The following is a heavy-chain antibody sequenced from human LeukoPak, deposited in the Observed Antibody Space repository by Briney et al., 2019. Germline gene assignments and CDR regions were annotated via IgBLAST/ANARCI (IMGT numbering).Heavy chain of an antibody. CDR1: GYTFTTYE. CDR2: IIPMFGTA. Sequence: ASVKVSCKASGYTFTTYEIHWVRQAPGQGLEWMGGIIPMFGTADYAQKLQGRVTITADKSTSTAYMELSSLRSEDTAVYYCARGGDGYNLDYYYYMDVWGKGTTVTVSS. J-gene: IGHJ6*03. CDR3: ARGGDGYNLDYYYYMDV. V-gene: IGHV1-69*06. D-gene: IGHD5-24*01.